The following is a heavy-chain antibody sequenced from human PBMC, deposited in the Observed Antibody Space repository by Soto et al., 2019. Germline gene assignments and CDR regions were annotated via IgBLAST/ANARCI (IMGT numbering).Heavy chain of an antibody. CDR3: ARTSSGMVRGLWYPYYYSGMDV. J-gene: IGHJ6*02. V-gene: IGHV5-51*07. CDR2: IYPGDSDT. CDR1: GDIRTSYC. D-gene: IGHD3-10*01. Sequence: SLIVSFTARGDIRTSYCMGWVHQMPFKGPHWLRIIYPGDSDTRYSPSFQGQFTISADKSISTAYLQWSRLKASDTAMYYCARTSSGMVRGLWYPYYYSGMDVWGQGTT.